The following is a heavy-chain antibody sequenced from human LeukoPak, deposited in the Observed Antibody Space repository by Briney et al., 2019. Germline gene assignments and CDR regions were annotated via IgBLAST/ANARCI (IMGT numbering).Heavy chain of an antibody. J-gene: IGHJ4*02. CDR1: GYTFTSYG. Sequence: GASVKVSCKASGYTFTSYGISWVRQAPGQGLEWMGWISAYNGNTNYAQKLQGRVTITTDTSTSTAYMELRSLRSDDTAVYYCARGDYVWGSYRPYYFDYWGQGTLVTVSS. CDR3: ARGDYVWGSYRPYYFDY. V-gene: IGHV1-18*01. CDR2: ISAYNGNT. D-gene: IGHD3-16*02.